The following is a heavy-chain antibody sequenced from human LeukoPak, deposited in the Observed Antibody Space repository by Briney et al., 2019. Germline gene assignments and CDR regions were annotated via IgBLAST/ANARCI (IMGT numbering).Heavy chain of an antibody. D-gene: IGHD6-19*01. J-gene: IGHJ4*02. CDR3: AREGSGWYYFDY. V-gene: IGHV1-46*01. CDR2: INPSGGST. CDR1: GYTFTSYY. Sequence: GASVKVSCKASGYTFTSYYMHWVRQAPGQGLEWMGIINPSGGSTSYAQKFQGRVTMTRDMSTSTVYMELSSLRSEDTAVYYCAREGSGWYYFDYWGQGTLVTVSS.